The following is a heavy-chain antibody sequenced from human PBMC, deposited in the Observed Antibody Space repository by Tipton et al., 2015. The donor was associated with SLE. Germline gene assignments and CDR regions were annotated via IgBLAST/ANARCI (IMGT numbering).Heavy chain of an antibody. J-gene: IGHJ4*02. D-gene: IGHD2-8*02. V-gene: IGHV4-30-4*08. CDR3: ARDVGGYNTGWFPYYFDY. CDR2: IYYNGNT. Sequence: TLSLTCTVSGGSISDSEFYWGWIRQPPGKGLEWIGYIYYNGNTYYNPSLKSRVTISVDTPNNQFSLKLSSVTAADTAVYYCARDVGGYNTGWFPYYFDYWGQGTLVTVSS. CDR1: GGSISDSEFY.